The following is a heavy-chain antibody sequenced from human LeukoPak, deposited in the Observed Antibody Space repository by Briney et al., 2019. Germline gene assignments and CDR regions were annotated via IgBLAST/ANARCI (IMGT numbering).Heavy chain of an antibody. CDR2: IYHSGST. D-gene: IGHD3-9*01. CDR3: ARDTYYDILTGYFEGRDY. Sequence: SETLSLTCAVSGYSISSGYYWGWIRQPPGKGLGWIGSIYHSGSTYYNPSLKSRVTISVDTSKNQFSLKLSSVTAADTAVYYCARDTYYDILTGYFEGRDYWGQGTLVTVSS. CDR1: GYSISSGYY. J-gene: IGHJ4*02. V-gene: IGHV4-38-2*02.